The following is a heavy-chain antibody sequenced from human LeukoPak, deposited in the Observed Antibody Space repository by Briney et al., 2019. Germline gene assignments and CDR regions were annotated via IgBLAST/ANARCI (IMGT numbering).Heavy chain of an antibody. Sequence: PGGSLRLSCAASGFTFSSYAMSWVRQAPGKGLEWVSAISGSGDNTYYADSVKGRFTISRDNSKNTLFLQMNSLRAEDTAVFYCARALDRYYFGSGSYPVDYWGQGTLVTVSS. V-gene: IGHV3-23*01. CDR1: GFTFSSYA. J-gene: IGHJ4*02. CDR3: ARALDRYYFGSGSYPVDY. D-gene: IGHD3-10*01. CDR2: ISGSGDNT.